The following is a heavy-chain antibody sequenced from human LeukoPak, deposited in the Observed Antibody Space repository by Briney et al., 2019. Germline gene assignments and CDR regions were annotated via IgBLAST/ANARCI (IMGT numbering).Heavy chain of an antibody. CDR3: ARVGGYSYGPGGPANYYYYYGMDV. Sequence: SETLSLTCAVSGGYVNRGTFFWTWIRKPPGKGLEWIGYISNSGSTNYHPSLKSRVTISSDTSKTQFTLKLTSVTAADTAVYYCARVGGYSYGPGGPANYYYYYGMDVWGQGTTVTVSS. CDR2: ISNSGST. V-gene: IGHV4-61*01. J-gene: IGHJ6*02. D-gene: IGHD5-18*01. CDR1: GGYVNRGTFF.